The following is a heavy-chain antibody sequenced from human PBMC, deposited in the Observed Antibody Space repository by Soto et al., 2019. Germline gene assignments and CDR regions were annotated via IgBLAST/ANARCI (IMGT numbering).Heavy chain of an antibody. CDR3: AAGPHTQYSGSYYLGAFDI. V-gene: IGHV1-58*02. CDR2: IVVGSGNT. J-gene: IGHJ3*02. Sequence: GASVKVSCKASGFTFTSSAMQCVRQARGQRLEWIGWIVVGSGNTNYAQKFQERVTITRDMSTSTAYMELSSLRSEDTAVYYCAAGPHTQYSGSYYLGAFDIWGQGTMVTVSS. D-gene: IGHD1-26*01. CDR1: GFTFTSSA.